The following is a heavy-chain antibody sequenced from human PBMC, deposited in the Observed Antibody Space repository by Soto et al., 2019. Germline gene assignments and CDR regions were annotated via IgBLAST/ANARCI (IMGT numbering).Heavy chain of an antibody. V-gene: IGHV4-34*01. CDR1: GGSFSGYY. Sequence: PSETLSLTCAVYGGSFSGYYWSWIRQPPGKGLEWIGEINHSGSTNYNPSLKSRVTISVDTSKNQFSLKLSSVTAADTAVYYCARALGSSSSNNWFDPWGQGTLVTVSS. CDR3: ARALGSSSSNNWFDP. CDR2: INHSGST. D-gene: IGHD6-6*01. J-gene: IGHJ5*02.